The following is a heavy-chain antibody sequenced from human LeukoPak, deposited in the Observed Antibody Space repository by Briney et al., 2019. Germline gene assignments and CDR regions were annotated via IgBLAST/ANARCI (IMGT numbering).Heavy chain of an antibody. CDR3: ARDKLESVVGATIGY. CDR1: GFNFSSYG. CDR2: IWYDGSLK. Sequence: GRSLRLSCAASGFNFSSYGMHWVRQAPGKGLEWVAVIWYDGSLKYYADSVKGRFTISRDNSKNTLYLQMNSLRAEDTAVYYCARDKLESVVGATIGYWGQGTLVTVSS. V-gene: IGHV3-30*19. J-gene: IGHJ4*02. D-gene: IGHD1-26*01.